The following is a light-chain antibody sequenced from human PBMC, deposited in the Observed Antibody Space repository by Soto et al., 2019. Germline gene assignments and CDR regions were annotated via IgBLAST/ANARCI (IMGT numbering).Light chain of an antibody. V-gene: IGLV2-8*01. CDR3: SSFAGSNIL. J-gene: IGLJ1*01. CDR2: EVY. Sequence: QSVLTQPASVSGSPGQSVTISCTGTSREVGRYNLVSWYQQHPGKAPKLLIHEVYKRPSGVPDRFSGSKSGNTASLTVFGLQGEDEADYYCSSFAGSNILFGTGTKVTVL. CDR1: SREVGRYNL.